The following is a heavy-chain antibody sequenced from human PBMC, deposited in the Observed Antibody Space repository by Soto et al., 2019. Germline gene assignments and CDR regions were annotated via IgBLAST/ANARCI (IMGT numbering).Heavy chain of an antibody. CDR1: GYTFTSYD. CDR3: AREESSGWYRYYYYYYGMDV. CDR2: MNPNSGNT. J-gene: IGHJ6*02. Sequence: AASVKVSCKASGYTFTSYDINWVRQATGQGLEWMGWMNPNSGNTGYAQKFQGRVTMTRNTSISTAYMELSSLRSEDTAVYYCAREESSGWYRYYYYYYGMDVWGQGTTVTVSS. D-gene: IGHD6-19*01. V-gene: IGHV1-8*01.